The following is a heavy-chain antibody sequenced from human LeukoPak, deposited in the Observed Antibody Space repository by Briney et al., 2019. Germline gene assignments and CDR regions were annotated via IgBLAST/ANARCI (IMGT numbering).Heavy chain of an antibody. CDR1: GFTFSSYG. CDR2: ISYDGSNK. Sequence: GGSLRLSCAASGFTFSSYGMHWVRQAPGKGLEWVAVISYDGSNKYYADSVKGRFPISRDNSKNTLYLQMNSLRAEDTAVYYCAKGSAFDIWGQGTMVTVSS. CDR3: AKGSAFDI. J-gene: IGHJ3*02. V-gene: IGHV3-30*18.